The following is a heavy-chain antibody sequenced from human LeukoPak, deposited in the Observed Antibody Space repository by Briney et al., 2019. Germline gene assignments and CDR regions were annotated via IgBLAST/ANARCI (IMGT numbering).Heavy chain of an antibody. CDR1: GYTFTSYG. V-gene: IGHV1-18*01. Sequence: ASVKVSCKASGYTFTSYGISWVRQAPGQGLEWMGWISAYNGNTNYAQKLQGRVTMTTDTSTSTAYMELRSLRSDDTAVYYCARVRLLYYYDSALLGYWGQGTLVTVSS. D-gene: IGHD3-22*01. CDR3: ARVRLLYYYDSALLGY. J-gene: IGHJ4*02. CDR2: ISAYNGNT.